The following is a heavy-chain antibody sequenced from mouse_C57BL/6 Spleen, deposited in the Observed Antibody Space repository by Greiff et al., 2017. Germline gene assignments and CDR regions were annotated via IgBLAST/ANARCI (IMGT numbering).Heavy chain of an antibody. V-gene: IGHV5-4*01. Sequence: EAPLVESGGGLVKPGGSLTLSCAASGFTFSSYAMSWVRPTPEKRLVCVATISDGGSYTHNPDNVKGAIAMFTDTAKNNLSLLLSHLNAEDTAMSYCANDQGSVASWYFDVWGTGTTVTVSS. CDR1: GFTFSSYA. D-gene: IGHD3-2*02. CDR2: ISDGGSYT. CDR3: ANDQGSVASWYFDV. J-gene: IGHJ1*03.